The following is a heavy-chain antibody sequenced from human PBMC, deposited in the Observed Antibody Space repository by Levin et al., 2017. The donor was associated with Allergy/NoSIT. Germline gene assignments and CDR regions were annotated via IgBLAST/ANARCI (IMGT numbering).Heavy chain of an antibody. V-gene: IGHV5-51*01. CDR1: GYSFTNHW. CDR3: AISGGSTWPFDY. D-gene: IGHD6-13*01. Sequence: KIGESLKISCKGSGYSFTNHWIGWVRQMPGKGLEWMGIIYPGDSDTRYSPSFEGQVAISVDNSISTAYLQWSSLTASDTAMYYCAISGGSTWPFDYWGQGTLVSVSS. CDR2: IYPGDSDT. J-gene: IGHJ4*02.